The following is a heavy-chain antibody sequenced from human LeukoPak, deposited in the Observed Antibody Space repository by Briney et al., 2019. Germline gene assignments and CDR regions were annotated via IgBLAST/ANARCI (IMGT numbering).Heavy chain of an antibody. CDR3: ARDQPDYGGTGIDY. CDR2: IYSGGST. CDR1: GFTVSSNY. J-gene: IGHJ4*02. Sequence: GGSLRLSCAASGFTVSSNYISWVRQAPGKGLEWVSVIYSGGSTYYADSVKGRFTISRDNSKNTLYLQMNSLRAEDTAVYYCARDQPDYGGTGIDYWGQGTLVTASS. D-gene: IGHD4-23*01. V-gene: IGHV3-53*01.